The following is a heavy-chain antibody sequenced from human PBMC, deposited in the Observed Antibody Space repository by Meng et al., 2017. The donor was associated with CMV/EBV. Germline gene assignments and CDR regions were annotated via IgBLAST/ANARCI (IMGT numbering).Heavy chain of an antibody. V-gene: IGHV3-21*01. D-gene: IGHD3-9*01. CDR2: ISPSGTYI. J-gene: IGHJ3*02. CDR1: GFTFSSYN. Sequence: GGSLRLSCAASGFTFSSYNMNWVRQAPGKGLEWVSSISPSGTYIYYADSVKGRFTISRDNAKNSLYLQMNSLRAEDTAVYYCATLVILDAFDIWGQGTIVTVSS. CDR3: ATLVILDAFDI.